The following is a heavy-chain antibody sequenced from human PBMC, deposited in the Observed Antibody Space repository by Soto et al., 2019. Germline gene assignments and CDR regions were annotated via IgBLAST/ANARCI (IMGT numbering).Heavy chain of an antibody. CDR2: INHSGST. V-gene: IGHV4-34*01. D-gene: IGHD3-22*01. J-gene: IGHJ5*02. CDR3: ARRAYSYYYDSSGYYYRVGNWFDP. Sequence: SETLSLTCAVYGGSFSGYYWSWIRQPPGKGLEWIGEINHSGSTNYNPSLKSRVTISVDTSKNQFSLKLSPVTAADTAVYYCARRAYSYYYDSSGYYYRVGNWFDPWGQGTLVTVSS. CDR1: GGSFSGYY.